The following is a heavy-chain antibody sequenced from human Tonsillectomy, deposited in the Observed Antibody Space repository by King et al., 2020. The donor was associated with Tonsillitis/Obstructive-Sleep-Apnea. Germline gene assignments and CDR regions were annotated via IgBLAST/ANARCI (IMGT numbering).Heavy chain of an antibody. CDR1: GGSISSYY. V-gene: IGHV4-59*01. D-gene: IGHD1-26*01. Sequence: QLQESGPGLVKPSETLSLTCTVSGGSISSYYWSWIRQPPGKGLEWIGFIYYSGSTNYNPSLKHRVTISLDTSKNQVSLKLSSVTAADTAVYYCARDASGGCSERHFDYWGQGTLVTVSS. J-gene: IGHJ4*02. CDR3: ARDASGGCSERHFDY. CDR2: IYYSGST.